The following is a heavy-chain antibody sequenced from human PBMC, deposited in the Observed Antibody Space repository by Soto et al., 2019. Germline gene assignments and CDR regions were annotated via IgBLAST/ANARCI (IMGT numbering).Heavy chain of an antibody. Sequence: ASVKVSCKASGYTFTRYYMHWVRQAPGQGLEWMGWINPNSGGTNNAQKFQGRVTMTRDTSISTAYMELSRLRSDDTAVYYCAKNVLLTVSYGIDVWGQGTMVTVSS. CDR3: AKNVLLTVSYGIDV. V-gene: IGHV1-2*02. J-gene: IGHJ6*02. CDR1: GYTFTRYY. CDR2: INPNSGGT. D-gene: IGHD3-10*02.